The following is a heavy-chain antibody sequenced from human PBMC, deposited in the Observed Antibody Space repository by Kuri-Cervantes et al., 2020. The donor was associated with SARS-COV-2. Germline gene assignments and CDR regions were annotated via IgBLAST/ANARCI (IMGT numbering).Heavy chain of an antibody. J-gene: IGHJ4*02. Sequence: GESLKISCKASGYSFTGYWISWVPQMPGKGLEWMGKIDASDSYTRYSPSFQGHVTISVDKSISTAYLQWRSLKASDTAMYYCAITLAGVGATTLEDWGQGTLVTVSS. CDR3: AITLAGVGATTLED. V-gene: IGHV5-10-1*01. CDR1: GYSFTGYW. D-gene: IGHD1-26*01. CDR2: IDASDSYT.